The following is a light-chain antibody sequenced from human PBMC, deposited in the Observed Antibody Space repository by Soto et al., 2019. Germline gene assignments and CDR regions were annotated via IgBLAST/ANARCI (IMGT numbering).Light chain of an antibody. V-gene: IGKV3-15*01. J-gene: IGKJ3*01. CDR3: QKYKKWQAVT. Sequence: VMTQSPATLSVSPGERATLSCRASQSVGSDLAWYQQKPGQGPRLLIYAASTRATGVPARCSGSGFGSEFTLTLSRLRLDDFAVHYCQKYKKWQAVTVGLRTNVD. CDR2: AAS. CDR1: QSVGSD.